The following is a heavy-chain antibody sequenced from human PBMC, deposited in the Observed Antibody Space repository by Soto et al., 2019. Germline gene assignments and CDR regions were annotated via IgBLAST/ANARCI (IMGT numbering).Heavy chain of an antibody. J-gene: IGHJ4*02. CDR1: GFTFSSYA. Sequence: DVQLLESGGGLVQPEGSLRLSCAASGFTFSSYAMGWVRQGPGMGLEWVAVVSIGGSTHYADSVRGRFTISRDNSKNTLSLQMQSLTAEDTAVYLCAKRRGAGGHFDYWGQGALVTVSS. D-gene: IGHD2-15*01. V-gene: IGHV3-23*01. CDR2: VSIGGST. CDR3: AKRRGAGGHFDY.